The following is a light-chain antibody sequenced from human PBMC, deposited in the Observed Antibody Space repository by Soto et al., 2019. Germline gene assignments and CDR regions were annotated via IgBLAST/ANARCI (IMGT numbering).Light chain of an antibody. CDR1: QGISNY. Sequence: DIQMTQSPSSLSASVGDRVTITCRASQGISNYLAWYQQKPGKVPKLLIYAASTLQSGVPSRFSGSGSGTDFTLTISSLQPEDVSTYYCHKYNSAPLTVGGGTNVEIK. J-gene: IGKJ4*01. V-gene: IGKV1-27*01. CDR2: AAS. CDR3: HKYNSAPLT.